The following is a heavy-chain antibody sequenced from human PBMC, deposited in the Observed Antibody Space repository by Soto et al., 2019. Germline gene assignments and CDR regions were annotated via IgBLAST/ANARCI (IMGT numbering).Heavy chain of an antibody. J-gene: IGHJ4*02. CDR2: IYWDDDK. D-gene: IGHD6-6*01. CDR1: GFSLGTDDVG. CDR3: ARSKYSISSFDY. V-gene: IGHV2-5*02. Sequence: SVPTLVNPTQTLTLTCTFSGFSLGTDDVGVGWIRQPPGKALDWLAVIYWDDDKRYSPSLKSRLTITKDTSKNQVLLTMTTMDPVDTATYFCARSKYSISSFDYWGEGALFTVSS.